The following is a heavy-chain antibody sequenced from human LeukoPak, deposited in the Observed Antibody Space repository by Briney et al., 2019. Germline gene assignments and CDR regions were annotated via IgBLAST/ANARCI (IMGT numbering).Heavy chain of an antibody. V-gene: IGHV1-2*02. CDR2: INPNSGDT. CDR3: ARAYLWFGEPPGGD. CDR1: GYTFTGYY. Sequence: ASVKVSCKASGYTFTGYYMHWVRQAPGQGLEWLGWINPNSGDTNYAQKFQGRVTMTRDTSTSTAYMELSRLRSDDTAVYYCARAYLWFGEPPGGDWGQGTLVTVSS. D-gene: IGHD3-10*01. J-gene: IGHJ4*02.